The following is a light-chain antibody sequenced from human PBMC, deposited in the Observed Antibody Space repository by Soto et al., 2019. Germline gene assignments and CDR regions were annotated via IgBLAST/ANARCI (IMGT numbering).Light chain of an antibody. CDR1: QSISTY. Sequence: IQRTQAPSSLSPAVGDRVSITCRTSQSISTYLNWNVQKRGEAPKPLISSAFNLQRGVRARFRGSGSGTDFNPPIRGLEPEDTGTYYCQKSYSSPITFAQGTRVEIK. J-gene: IGKJ5*01. CDR2: SAF. CDR3: QKSYSSPIT. V-gene: IGKV1-39*01.